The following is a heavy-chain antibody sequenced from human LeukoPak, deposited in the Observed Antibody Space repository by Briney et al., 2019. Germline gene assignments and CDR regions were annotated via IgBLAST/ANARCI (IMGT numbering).Heavy chain of an antibody. D-gene: IGHD2-21*02. CDR3: AKDYLKGVVVVTLNGMDV. CDR2: ISGSGGST. Sequence: GGSLRLSCAASGFTFSSYAMSWVRQAPGKGLEWVSAISGSGGSTYYADSVKGRFTISRDNSKNTLYLQMSSLRAEDTAVYYCAKDYLKGVVVVTLNGMDVWGQGTTVTVSS. J-gene: IGHJ6*02. CDR1: GFTFSSYA. V-gene: IGHV3-23*01.